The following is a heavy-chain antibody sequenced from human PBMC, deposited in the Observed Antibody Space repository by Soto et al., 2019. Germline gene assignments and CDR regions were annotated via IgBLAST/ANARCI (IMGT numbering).Heavy chain of an antibody. D-gene: IGHD6-6*01. CDR2: ISYDGSNK. V-gene: IGHV3-30*18. CDR1: GFTFSSYG. Sequence: GSLRLSCAASGFTFSSYGMHWVRQAPGKGLEWVAVISYDGSNKYYADSVKGRFTISRDNSKNTLYLQMNSLRAEDTAVYYCAKGSSIAARGGKRPYYFDYWGQGT. J-gene: IGHJ4*02. CDR3: AKGSSIAARGGKRPYYFDY.